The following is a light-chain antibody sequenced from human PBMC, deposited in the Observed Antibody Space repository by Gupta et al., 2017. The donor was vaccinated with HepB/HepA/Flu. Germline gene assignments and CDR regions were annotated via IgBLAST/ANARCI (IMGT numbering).Light chain of an antibody. CDR3: QSYDDALSGSL. V-gene: IGLV1-40*01. CDR1: SRNIGAGYG. CDR2: GNS. Sequence: QSALTQPPSASGAPGQMVTISCTGSSRNIGAGYGVHWYQQLPRTAPKLLISGNSRRPSGVPDRFSGSKSGTSASLAITGLQAEDEAEYYCQSYDDALSGSLFGGGTRLIVL. J-gene: IGLJ2*01.